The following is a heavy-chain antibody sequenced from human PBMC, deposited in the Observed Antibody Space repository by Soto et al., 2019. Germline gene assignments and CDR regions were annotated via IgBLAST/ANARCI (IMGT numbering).Heavy chain of an antibody. J-gene: IGHJ3*02. CDR2: IFSNDEK. CDR3: ARIPEPRYDFWSGYYLHGAFDI. CDR1: GFSLSNARMG. V-gene: IGHV2-26*01. D-gene: IGHD3-3*01. Sequence: QVTLKESGPVLVKPTETLTLTCTVSGFSLSNARMGVSWIRQPPGKALEWLAHIFSNDEKSYSTSLKSRLTISKDTSKSQVVLTMTNMDPVDTATYYCARIPEPRYDFWSGYYLHGAFDIWGQGTMVTVSS.